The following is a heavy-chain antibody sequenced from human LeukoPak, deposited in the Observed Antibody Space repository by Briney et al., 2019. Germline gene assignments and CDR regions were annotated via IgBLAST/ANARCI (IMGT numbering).Heavy chain of an antibody. CDR2: ISSSSSYI. Sequence: GGSLRLSCAASGFTFSSYSMNWVRQAPGKGLEWVSSISSSSSYIYYADSVKGRFTISRDNAKNSLYLQMNSLRAEDTAVYYCARLWFGELRGMDVWGQGTTVTVSS. J-gene: IGHJ6*02. CDR3: ARLWFGELRGMDV. D-gene: IGHD3-10*01. V-gene: IGHV3-21*01. CDR1: GFTFSSYS.